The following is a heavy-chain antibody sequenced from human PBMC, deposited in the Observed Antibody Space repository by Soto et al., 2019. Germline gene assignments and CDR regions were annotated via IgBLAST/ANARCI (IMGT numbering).Heavy chain of an antibody. V-gene: IGHV4-31*03. Sequence: SETLSLTCTVSGGSISSGGYYWSWIRQHPGKGLEWIGYIYYSGSPYYNPSLMSRVTISVDTSKNQFSLKLSSVTAADTAVYYCARTGDNDALDIWGQGTMVTVSS. CDR3: ARTGDNDALDI. CDR1: GGSISSGGYY. J-gene: IGHJ3*02. CDR2: IYYSGSP. D-gene: IGHD3-10*01.